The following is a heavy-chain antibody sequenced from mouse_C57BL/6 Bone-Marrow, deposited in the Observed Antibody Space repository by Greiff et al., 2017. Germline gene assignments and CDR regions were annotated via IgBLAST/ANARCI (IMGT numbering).Heavy chain of an antibody. CDR2: IDPSDSYT. D-gene: IGHD2-13*01. CDR3: ARERGEFAY. J-gene: IGHJ3*01. V-gene: IGHV1-59*01. CDR1: GYTFTSYW. Sequence: QVQLQQPGAELVRPGTSVKLSCKASGYTFTSYWMHWVKQRPGQGLEWIGMIDPSDSYTNYNQKFKGKATLTVDTSSSTAYMQLSSLTSEDSAVYYCARERGEFAYWGQGTRITVTA.